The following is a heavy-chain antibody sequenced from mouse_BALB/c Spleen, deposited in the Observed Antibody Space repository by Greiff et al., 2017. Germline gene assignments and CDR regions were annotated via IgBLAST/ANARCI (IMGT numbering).Heavy chain of an antibody. V-gene: IGHV1-4*01. CDR1: GYTFTSYR. Sequence: VQLQQSGAELAKPGASVKMSCKASGYTFTSYRMHWVKQRPGQGLEWIGYINPSTGYTEYNQKFKDKATLTADKSSSTAYMQLSSLTSEDSAVYYCAPIYDSVLGFAYWGQGTLVTVSA. J-gene: IGHJ3*01. D-gene: IGHD2-3*01. CDR2: INPSTGYT. CDR3: APIYDSVLGFAY.